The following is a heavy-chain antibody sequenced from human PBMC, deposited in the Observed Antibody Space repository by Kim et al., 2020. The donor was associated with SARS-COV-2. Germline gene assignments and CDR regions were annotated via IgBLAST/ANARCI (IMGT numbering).Heavy chain of an antibody. Sequence: SETLSLTCTVSGGSISSSSYYWGWIRQPPGKGLEWIGSIYYSGSTYYNPSLKSRVTISVDTSKNQFSLKLSSVTAADTAVYYCARTYYDFWSGSSNNWFDPWGQGTLVTVSS. J-gene: IGHJ5*02. V-gene: IGHV4-39*01. CDR2: IYYSGST. CDR3: ARTYYDFWSGSSNNWFDP. CDR1: GGSISSSSYY. D-gene: IGHD3-3*01.